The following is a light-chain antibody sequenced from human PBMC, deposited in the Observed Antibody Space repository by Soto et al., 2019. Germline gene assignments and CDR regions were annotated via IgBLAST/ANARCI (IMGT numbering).Light chain of an antibody. CDR2: KAS. CDR1: QAISSW. CDR3: QHYNSYSEA. J-gene: IGKJ1*01. V-gene: IGKV1-5*03. Sequence: DIQMTQSPSTLSGSVGDRVTITCLASQAISSWLAWYQQKPGKAPKLLIYKASTLKSGVPSRFSGSGSGTEFTLTISSLQPDDFATYYCQHYNSYSEAFGRGTKVDI.